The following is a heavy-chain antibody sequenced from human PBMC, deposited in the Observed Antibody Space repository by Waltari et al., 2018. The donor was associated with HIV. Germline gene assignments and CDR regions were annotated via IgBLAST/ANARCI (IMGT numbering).Heavy chain of an antibody. CDR1: GITVTAPW. V-gene: IGHV3-15*01. D-gene: IGHD3-16*01. CDR3: ATVGGGTRDF. Sequence: EVQLVESGGGLVTPGGSLRLSCTTSGITVTAPWLRWVRQAPGGGLEGVCRIKNPDDGRTTDYAAPVKGKFTISGDDSKNTVFLQMNSLKPEDTAVYYCATVGGGTRDFWGQGTLVIVSS. CDR2: IKNPDDGRTT. J-gene: IGHJ4*02.